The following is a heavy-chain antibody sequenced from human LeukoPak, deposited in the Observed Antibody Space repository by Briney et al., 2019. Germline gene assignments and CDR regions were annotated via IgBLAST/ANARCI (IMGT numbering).Heavy chain of an antibody. CDR3: ARSDDSGWNYFDH. J-gene: IGHJ4*02. CDR1: GGSVSSSNYY. CDR2: IYYSGSN. D-gene: IGHD6-19*01. Sequence: SETLSLTCTVAGGSVSSSNYYWSWIRQPPGKGLEWIGYIYYSGSNNYNPSLKSRVTISVDTSKNQFSLKLSSVTAADTAVYYCARSDDSGWNYFDHWGQGTLVTVSS. V-gene: IGHV4-61*01.